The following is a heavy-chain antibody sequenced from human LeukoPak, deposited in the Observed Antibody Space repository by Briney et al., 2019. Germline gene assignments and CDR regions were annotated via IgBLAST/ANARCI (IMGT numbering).Heavy chain of an antibody. CDR1: GFTFSGCG. CDR3: ARGPWDQQWLIPV. D-gene: IGHD6-19*01. Sequence: GGSLRLSCAASGFTFSGCGMHWVRQAPGKGLEWVAFIWYDGRDKYYADSVKGQFTISRDNSKNTLYLQMNSLRSEDTAVYYCARGPWDQQWLIPVWGQGTLVTVSS. J-gene: IGHJ4*02. V-gene: IGHV3-30*02. CDR2: IWYDGRDK.